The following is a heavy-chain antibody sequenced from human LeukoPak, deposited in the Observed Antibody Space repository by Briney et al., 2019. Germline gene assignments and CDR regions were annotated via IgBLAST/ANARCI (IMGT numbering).Heavy chain of an antibody. CDR2: IYYSGST. V-gene: IGHV4-59*08. J-gene: IGHJ4*02. Sequence: PSETLSLTCTVSGGSISSYYWSWIRQPPGKGLEWIGYIYYSGSTNYNPSLKSRVTISVDTSKNQFSLKLSSVTAADTAVYYCARLGDCSSTSCYEPDYWGQGTLVTVSS. CDR1: GGSISSYY. CDR3: ARLGDCSSTSCYEPDY. D-gene: IGHD2-2*01.